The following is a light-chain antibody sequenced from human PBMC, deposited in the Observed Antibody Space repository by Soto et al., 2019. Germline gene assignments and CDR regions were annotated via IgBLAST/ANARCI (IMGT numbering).Light chain of an antibody. CDR2: GAS. J-gene: IGKJ4*01. Sequence: DIQLTQSPSFLSASVGDRVTVTCRSSQDISSYLAWYQQKPGKAPKVLIYGASTLQNGVQPRFGGTGSGTAFTLTISSLQPEDFANYFYQQVHDYPITFGGGTKVEIK. CDR1: QDISSY. CDR3: QQVHDYPIT. V-gene: IGKV1-9*01.